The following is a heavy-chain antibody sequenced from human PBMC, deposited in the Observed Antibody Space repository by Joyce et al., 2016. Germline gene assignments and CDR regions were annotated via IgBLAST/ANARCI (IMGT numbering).Heavy chain of an antibody. Sequence: QVQLQESGPGLVKPSQTLSLPCTVSGASIFSDGDYWHWIRQHPGKGLEWIGYIYHSGRTSYNPSLKSRIIRSVDRSENQFALNLTSVTAADTAVYFCARERSSNPAFDHWGQGILVIVSS. J-gene: IGHJ4*02. CDR3: ARERSSNPAFDH. CDR1: GASIFSDGDY. D-gene: IGHD1-14*01. V-gene: IGHV4-31*03. CDR2: IYHSGRT.